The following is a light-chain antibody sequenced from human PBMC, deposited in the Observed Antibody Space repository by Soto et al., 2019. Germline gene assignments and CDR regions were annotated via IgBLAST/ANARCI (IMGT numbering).Light chain of an antibody. CDR3: QQFGSSGPLT. V-gene: IGKV3-20*01. J-gene: IGKJ4*01. Sequence: EVVLSQSPGTLSLSPGESATLSCRASQIVNTFYLAWYQQKPGQPPRLLIYGVSSRATGVPDRFSASGSATDFSLTIRRLEPEDSAVYYCQQFGSSGPLTFGGGTKVEIK. CDR1: QIVNTFY. CDR2: GVS.